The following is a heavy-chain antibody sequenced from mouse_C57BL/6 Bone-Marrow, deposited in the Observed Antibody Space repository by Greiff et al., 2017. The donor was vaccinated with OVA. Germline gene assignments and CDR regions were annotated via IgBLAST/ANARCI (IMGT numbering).Heavy chain of an antibody. V-gene: IGHV5-4*01. D-gene: IGHD2-3*01. CDR3: ARDRDDGYSAWFAY. J-gene: IGHJ3*01. Sequence: DVKLVESGGGLVKPGGSLKLSCAASGFTFSSYAMSWVRQTPEKRLEWVATISDGGSYTYYPDNVKGRFTISRDNAKNNLYLQMSHLKSEDTAMYYCARDRDDGYSAWFAYWGQGTLVTVSA. CDR1: GFTFSSYA. CDR2: ISDGGSYT.